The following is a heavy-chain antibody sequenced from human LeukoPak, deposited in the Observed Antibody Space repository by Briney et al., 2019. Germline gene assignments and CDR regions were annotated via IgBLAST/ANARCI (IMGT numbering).Heavy chain of an antibody. CDR3: ARLGIHTSGIVNFYYYMDV. Sequence: PSETLSLTCTVSGGSIISSSYYWGWIRQPPGKGLEWIGSIYYSGNTDYNPSLKSRVTISVETSKNQFSLKLTSVTAADTAVYYCARLGIHTSGIVNFYYYMDVWGKGTTVTISS. CDR2: IYYSGNT. D-gene: IGHD1-26*01. CDR1: GGSIISSSYY. V-gene: IGHV4-39*01. J-gene: IGHJ6*03.